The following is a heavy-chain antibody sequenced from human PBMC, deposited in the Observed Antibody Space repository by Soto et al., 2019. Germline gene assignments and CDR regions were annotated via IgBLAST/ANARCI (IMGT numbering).Heavy chain of an antibody. CDR3: AREYRGYGDEVDHAFDI. D-gene: IGHD5-18*01. J-gene: IGHJ3*02. V-gene: IGHV3-30-3*01. CDR2: ISYDGSNK. Sequence: QVQLVESGGGVVQPGRSLRLSCAASGFTFSSYAMHWVRQAPGKGLEWVAVISYDGSNKYYADSVKGRFTISRDNSKHTLYLQMNSLGAEDAAVYYCAREYRGYGDEVDHAFDIWGQGTMVTVSS. CDR1: GFTFSSYA.